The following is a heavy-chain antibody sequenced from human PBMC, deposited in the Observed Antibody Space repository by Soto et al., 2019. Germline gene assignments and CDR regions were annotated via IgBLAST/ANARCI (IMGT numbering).Heavy chain of an antibody. Sequence: GRSLRLSCAACGFTFDDYAMHWVRQAPGKGLEWVSGISWNSGSIGYADSVKGRFTISRDKATNSLYLQMNSLRAEDTALYYCAKDMAYSSSQAVDYWGQGTLVTVPS. CDR2: ISWNSGSI. V-gene: IGHV3-9*01. D-gene: IGHD6-6*01. J-gene: IGHJ4*02. CDR3: AKDMAYSSSQAVDY. CDR1: GFTFDDYA.